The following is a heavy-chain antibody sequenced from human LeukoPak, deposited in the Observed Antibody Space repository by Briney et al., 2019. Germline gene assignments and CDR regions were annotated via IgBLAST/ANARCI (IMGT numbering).Heavy chain of an antibody. Sequence: PGGSLPLSCAASGFTFSSYGMHWVRQAPGKGLEWVAVISYDGSNKYYADSVKGRFTISRDNSKNTLYLQMNSLRAEDTAVYYCAKPLYSGSYYKVASFDYWGQGALVIVS. J-gene: IGHJ4*02. D-gene: IGHD1-26*01. CDR2: ISYDGSNK. CDR1: GFTFSSYG. CDR3: AKPLYSGSYYKVASFDY. V-gene: IGHV3-30*18.